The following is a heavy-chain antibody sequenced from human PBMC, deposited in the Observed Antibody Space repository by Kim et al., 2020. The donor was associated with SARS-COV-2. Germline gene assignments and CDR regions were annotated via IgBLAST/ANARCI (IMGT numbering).Heavy chain of an antibody. CDR2: IDPSDSYT. Sequence: GESLKISCKGSGYSFTSYWISWVRQMPGKGLEWMGRIDPSDSYTNYSPSFQGHVTISADKSISTAYLQWSSLKASDTAMYYCARHTYYYGSGSYWGGLNWFDPWGQGTLVTVSS. CDR3: ARHTYYYGSGSYWGGLNWFDP. CDR1: GYSFTSYW. V-gene: IGHV5-10-1*01. J-gene: IGHJ5*02. D-gene: IGHD3-10*01.